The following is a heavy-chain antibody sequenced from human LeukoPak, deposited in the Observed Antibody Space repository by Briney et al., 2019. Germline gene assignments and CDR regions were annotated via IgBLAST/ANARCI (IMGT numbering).Heavy chain of an antibody. CDR3: ARDKSLYYYDSSGSHDAFDI. CDR1: GFTVSSNY. CDR2: IYSGGST. Sequence: GGSLRLSCAASGFTVSSNYMSWVRQAPGKGLEWVSVIYSGGSTYYADSVKVRFTISRDNSKNTLYLQMNSLRAEDTAVYYCARDKSLYYYDSSGSHDAFDIWGQGTMVTVSS. D-gene: IGHD3-22*01. V-gene: IGHV3-66*01. J-gene: IGHJ3*02.